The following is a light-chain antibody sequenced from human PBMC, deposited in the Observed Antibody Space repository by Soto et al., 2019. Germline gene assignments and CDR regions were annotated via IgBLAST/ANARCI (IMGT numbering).Light chain of an antibody. Sequence: DIQMTQSPSSLSAYSGARVIINSRASQSISSYLNRYQQKPGKAPNLLIYAASSLQSGVPSRFSGSGSGTAFTLTISSLQPDDFGTYFCLQSYSTTPSTLGPGTKLEI. CDR1: QSISSY. J-gene: IGKJ2*01. V-gene: IGKV1-39*01. CDR3: LQSYSTTPST. CDR2: AAS.